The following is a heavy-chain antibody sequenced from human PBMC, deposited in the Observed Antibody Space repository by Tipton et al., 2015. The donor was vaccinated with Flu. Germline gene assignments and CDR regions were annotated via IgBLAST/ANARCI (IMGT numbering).Heavy chain of an antibody. V-gene: IGHV3-48*03. CDR2: FDGYDNTQ. J-gene: IGHJ5*02. D-gene: IGHD2-21*01. Sequence: SLRLSCVASEFYLSTYGMNWVRQAPGKGLEWISYFDGYDNTQYYAASVRGRFTISRDIRENSVYLQMNSLRAEDTAVYYCARDRNGYCDSGECYGAPLDLWGQGTLVTVSS. CDR3: ARDRNGYCDSGECYGAPLDL. CDR1: EFYLSTYG.